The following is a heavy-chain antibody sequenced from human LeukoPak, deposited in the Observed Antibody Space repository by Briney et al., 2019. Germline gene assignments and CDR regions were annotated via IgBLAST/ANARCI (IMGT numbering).Heavy chain of an antibody. V-gene: IGHV3-9*01. Sequence: GGSLRLSCAASGFTFDDYAMHWVRQAPGKGLEWVSGISWNSGSIGYADSVKGRFTISRDNAKNSLYLQMNSLRAEDTAVYYCARDHQDYDFWSGYSPLYYYYYYMDVWGKGTTVTVSS. CDR1: GFTFDDYA. CDR3: ARDHQDYDFWSGYSPLYYYYYYMDV. D-gene: IGHD3-3*01. J-gene: IGHJ6*03. CDR2: ISWNSGSI.